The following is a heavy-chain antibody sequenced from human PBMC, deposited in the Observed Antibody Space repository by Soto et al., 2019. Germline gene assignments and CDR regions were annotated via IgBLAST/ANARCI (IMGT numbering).Heavy chain of an antibody. CDR1: GYTFTSYG. J-gene: IGHJ6*02. CDR2: INPSGGST. Sequence: GASVKVSCKASGYTFTSYGISWVRQAPGQGLEWMGWINPSGGSTSYAQKFQGRVTMTRDTSTSTVYMELSSLRSEDTAVYYCAREGCTNGVCYSPNYYYYYGMDVWGQATTVTVSS. D-gene: IGHD2-8*01. V-gene: IGHV1-46*01. CDR3: AREGCTNGVCYSPNYYYYYGMDV.